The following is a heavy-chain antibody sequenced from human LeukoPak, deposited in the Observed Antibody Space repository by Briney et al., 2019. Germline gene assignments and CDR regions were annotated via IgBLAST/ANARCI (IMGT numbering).Heavy chain of an antibody. V-gene: IGHV3-74*03. CDR3: ARSVGWDDF. CDR1: GXTFSSSW. J-gene: IGHJ4*02. Sequence: GGSLRLSCAASGXTFSSSWMHWVRQPPGKGLMWVSRINTDGSTTTYADSVKGRFTISRDNARNTLYLQMSSLRADDTAVYYCARSVGWDDFWGQGTLVTVSS. D-gene: IGHD1-26*01. CDR2: INTDGSTT.